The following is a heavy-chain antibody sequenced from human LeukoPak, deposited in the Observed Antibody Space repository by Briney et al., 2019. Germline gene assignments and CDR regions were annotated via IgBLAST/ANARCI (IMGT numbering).Heavy chain of an antibody. CDR2: INHSGST. CDR1: GGSFSGYY. CDR3: ARRKGREEPDY. D-gene: IGHD1-14*01. Sequence: PSETLSLTCAVYGGSFSGYYWSWIRQPPGKGLEWIGEINHSGSTNYNPSLKSRVTISVDTSKNQFSLKLSSVTAADTAVYYCARRKGREEPDYWGQGTLVTVSS. V-gene: IGHV4-34*01. J-gene: IGHJ4*02.